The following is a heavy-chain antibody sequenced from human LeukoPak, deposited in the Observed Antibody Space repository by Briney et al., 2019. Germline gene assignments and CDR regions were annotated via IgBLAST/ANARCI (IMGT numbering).Heavy chain of an antibody. Sequence: SETLSLTCTVSGGSISSSSYYWGWIRQPPGEGLEWIGSIYYSGSTYYNPSLKSRVTIAVDTSKNRFSLKLSSVTATDTAVYYCAKHLWFGDTIDYWGQGTLVTVSS. CDR1: GGSISSSSYY. D-gene: IGHD3-10*01. CDR2: IYYSGST. J-gene: IGHJ4*02. V-gene: IGHV4-39*01. CDR3: AKHLWFGDTIDY.